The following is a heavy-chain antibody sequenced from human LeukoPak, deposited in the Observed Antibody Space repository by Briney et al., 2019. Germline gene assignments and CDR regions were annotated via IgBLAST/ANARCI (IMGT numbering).Heavy chain of an antibody. CDR2: INPNSGGT. Sequence: ASVKVSCKASGYTFTGYYMHWVRQAPGQGLEWMGWINPNSGGTNYAQKFQGRVTMTRDTSISTAYMELSRLRSDDTAVYYCARAKYYYDSSGGDYFDYWGQGTLVTVSS. D-gene: IGHD3-22*01. V-gene: IGHV1-2*02. CDR1: GYTFTGYY. J-gene: IGHJ4*02. CDR3: ARAKYYYDSSGGDYFDY.